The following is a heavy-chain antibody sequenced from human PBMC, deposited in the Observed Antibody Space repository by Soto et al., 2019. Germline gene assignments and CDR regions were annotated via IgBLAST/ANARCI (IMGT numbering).Heavy chain of an antibody. J-gene: IGHJ5*02. CDR3: ARHSLGPRKYNWFHH. V-gene: IGHV4-39*01. Sequence: AETLSLTCTVSGDSIISSDFYWGWVRQPPGKGLEWIGSIFYLGSSYYNPSLKSRVTMSVDTSKNQFSLRLRSVTAADTALYFCARHSLGPRKYNWFHHWGHRIMVT. CDR2: IFYLGSS. CDR1: GDSIISSDFY.